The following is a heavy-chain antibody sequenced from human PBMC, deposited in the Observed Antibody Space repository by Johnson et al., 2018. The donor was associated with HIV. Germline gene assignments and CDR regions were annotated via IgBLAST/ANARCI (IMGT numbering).Heavy chain of an antibody. CDR2: IWYDGSNK. J-gene: IGHJ3*02. Sequence: QVQLVESGGGVVQPWRSLRLSCAASGFTFSSYGMHWVRQAPGKGLEWVAVIWYDGSNKYYADSVKGRFTISRDNSKKTLYVQMNSLRAEDTAVYYCAREGPSERAGFDIWGQGTMVTVSS. V-gene: IGHV3-33*01. CDR3: AREGPSERAGFDI. CDR1: GFTFSSYG.